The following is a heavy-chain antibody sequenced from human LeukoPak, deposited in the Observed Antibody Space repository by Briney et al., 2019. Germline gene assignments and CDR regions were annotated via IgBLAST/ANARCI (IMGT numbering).Heavy chain of an antibody. CDR1: GFTFSSYS. D-gene: IGHD2-2*01. CDR3: ARDPYCSSTSCHHGMDV. V-gene: IGHV3-21*01. CDR2: ISSSSSYI. Sequence: PGGSLRPSCAASGFTFSSYSMNWVRQAPGKGLEWVSSISSSSSYIYYADSVKGRFTISRDNAKNSLYLQMNSLRAEDTAVYYCARDPYCSSTSCHHGMDVWGQGTTVTVSS. J-gene: IGHJ6*02.